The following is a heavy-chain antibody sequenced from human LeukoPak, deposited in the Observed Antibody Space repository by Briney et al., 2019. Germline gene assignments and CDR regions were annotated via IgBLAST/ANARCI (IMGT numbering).Heavy chain of an antibody. CDR3: ARVVRFYYDSSGYYYVPYYFDY. CDR2: INHSGST. D-gene: IGHD3-22*01. CDR1: GVSFSGYY. J-gene: IGHJ4*02. V-gene: IGHV4-34*01. Sequence: SETLSLTCAVYGVSFSGYYWSWIRQPPGKGLEWIGEINHSGSTNYNPSLKSRVTISVDTSKNQFSLKLSSVTAADTAVYYCARVVRFYYDSSGYYYVPYYFDYWGQGTLVTVSS.